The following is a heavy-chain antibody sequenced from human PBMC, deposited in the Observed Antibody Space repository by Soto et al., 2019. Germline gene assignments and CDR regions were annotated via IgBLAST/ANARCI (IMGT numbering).Heavy chain of an antibody. J-gene: IGHJ3*01. V-gene: IGHV1-69*12. CDR1: GGTFRTES. CDR3: ARQHEFGGNSDAFDV. Sequence: QVQLVQSGAEVKKPGSSVKVSCKASGGTFRTESINWVRQAPGQGLEWLGGIHPFFGTSDYAQKFQDRLRNTADESTTPAYMELSGLRFQDTAVYYCARQHEFGGNSDAFDVWGQGTMVTVSS. CDR2: IHPFFGTS. D-gene: IGHD2-21*02.